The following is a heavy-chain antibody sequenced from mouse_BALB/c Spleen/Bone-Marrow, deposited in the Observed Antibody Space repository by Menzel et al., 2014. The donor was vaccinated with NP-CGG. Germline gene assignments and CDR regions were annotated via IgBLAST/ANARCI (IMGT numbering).Heavy chain of an antibody. J-gene: IGHJ2*01. CDR1: GFTFTDSY. CDR3: ARDDYGFDY. CDR2: IRKKGNGYTT. Sequence: EGQVVESGGGLVQPRGSLRLSCATSGFTFTDSYMSWVRQHPGKQKEWLGRIRKKGNGYTTENSAAVKGRFTISRDNSQSILYLQMNTLRAEDSAAYYCARDDYGFDYWGQGTTLTVSS. D-gene: IGHD1-1*01. V-gene: IGHV7-3*02.